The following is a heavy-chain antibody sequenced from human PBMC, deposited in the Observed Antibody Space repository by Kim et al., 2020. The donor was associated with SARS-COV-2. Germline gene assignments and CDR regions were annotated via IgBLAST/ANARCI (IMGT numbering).Heavy chain of an antibody. J-gene: IGHJ4*02. CDR1: GGSFSGYY. V-gene: IGHV4-34*01. CDR2: INHSGST. Sequence: SETLSLTCAVYGGSFSGYYWSWIRQPPGKGLEWIGEINHSGSTNYNPSLKSRVTISVDTSKNQFSLKLSSVTAADTAVYYCARSAELWFGVRYYFDYWGQGTLVTVSS. D-gene: IGHD3-10*01. CDR3: ARSAELWFGVRYYFDY.